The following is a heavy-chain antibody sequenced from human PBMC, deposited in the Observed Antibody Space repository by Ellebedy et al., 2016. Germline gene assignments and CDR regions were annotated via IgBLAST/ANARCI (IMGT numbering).Heavy chain of an antibody. V-gene: IGHV3-11*06. D-gene: IGHD3-22*01. J-gene: IGHJ4*02. CDR1: GFTFSDYY. CDR2: ISSRSSHT. CDR3: ARDLRRSYYDSSGTLDY. Sequence: GESLKISCAASGFTFSDYYMSWIRHAPGKGLEWVSYISSRSSHTNYADSVKGRFTISRDNAKNSLYLQMNSLRAEDTALYYCARDLRRSYYDSSGTLDYWGQGTLVTVSS.